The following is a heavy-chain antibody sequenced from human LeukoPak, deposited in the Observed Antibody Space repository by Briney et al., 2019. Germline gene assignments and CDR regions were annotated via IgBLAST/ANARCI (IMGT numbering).Heavy chain of an antibody. V-gene: IGHV1-3*01. CDR2: INAGNGNT. D-gene: IGHD1-26*01. CDR1: GYTFTSYA. CDR3: AREFWGSYYTGFDY. J-gene: IGHJ4*02. Sequence: ASVKVSCRASGYTFTSYAMHWVRQAPGQRLEWMGWINAGNGNTKYSQKFQGRVTITRDTSASTAYMELSSLRSEDTAVYYCAREFWGSYYTGFDYWGQGTLVTVSS.